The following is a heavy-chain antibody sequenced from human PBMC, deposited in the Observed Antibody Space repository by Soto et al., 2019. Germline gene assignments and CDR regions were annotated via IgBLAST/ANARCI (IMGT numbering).Heavy chain of an antibody. Sequence: GASVKVSCKASGGTFSSYAISWVRQAPGQGLEWMGGIIPIFGTANHAQKFQGRVTITADGSTSTAYMELSSLRSEDTAVYYCARWVGGIQLWLWNAFDIWGQGTMVTVSS. V-gene: IGHV1-69*13. CDR2: IIPIFGTA. D-gene: IGHD5-18*01. CDR1: GGTFSSYA. J-gene: IGHJ3*02. CDR3: ARWVGGIQLWLWNAFDI.